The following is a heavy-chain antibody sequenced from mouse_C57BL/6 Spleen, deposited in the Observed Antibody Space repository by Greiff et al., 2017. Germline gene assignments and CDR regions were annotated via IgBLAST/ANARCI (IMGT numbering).Heavy chain of an antibody. CDR2: INPSTGGT. V-gene: IGHV1-42*01. CDR3: ANYYGSSPFDY. Sequence: VQLQQSGPELVKPGASVKISCKASGYSFTGYYMNWVKQSPEKSLEWIGEINPSTGGTTYNQKFKAKATLTVDKSSSTAYMQLKSLTSEDSAVYYCANYYGSSPFDYWGQGTTLTVSS. D-gene: IGHD1-1*01. CDR1: GYSFTGYY. J-gene: IGHJ2*01.